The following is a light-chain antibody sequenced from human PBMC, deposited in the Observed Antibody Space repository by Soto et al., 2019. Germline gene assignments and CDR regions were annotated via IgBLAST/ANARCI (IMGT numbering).Light chain of an antibody. Sequence: SYELAQPPSVSVAPGKTARITCGGNNIGSKSVHWYQQKPGQAPVVVIYYNSDRPSGIPERSSGSNSGNTATLTISSVEAGDEADCHCQVWDSSSDLVVFGGGTKLTVL. CDR3: QVWDSSSDLVV. CDR1: NIGSKS. J-gene: IGLJ2*01. V-gene: IGLV3-21*04. CDR2: YNS.